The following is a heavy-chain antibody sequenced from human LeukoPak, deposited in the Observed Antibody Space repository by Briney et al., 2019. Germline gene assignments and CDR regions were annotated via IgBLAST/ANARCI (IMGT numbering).Heavy chain of an antibody. CDR3: ARERVAGTFDY. Sequence: GGSLRLSCAASGFSFNEYYMSWIRQAPGKGLELVSDISSSGDIESYADSVKGRFSISRDNAEKSLFLQMNGLRAEDTAVYYCARERVAGTFDYWGPGIQVTVSS. CDR1: GFSFNEYY. J-gene: IGHJ4*02. CDR2: ISSSGDIE. V-gene: IGHV3-11*01. D-gene: IGHD6-19*01.